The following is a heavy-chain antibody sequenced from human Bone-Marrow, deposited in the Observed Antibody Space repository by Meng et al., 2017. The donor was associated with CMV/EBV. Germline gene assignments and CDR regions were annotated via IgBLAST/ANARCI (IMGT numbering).Heavy chain of an antibody. CDR1: GFTFSSYA. V-gene: IGHV3-21*01. CDR2: ISSSSSYI. Sequence: GGSLRLSCAASGFTFSSYAMSWVRQAPGKGLEWVSSISSSSSYIYYADSVKGRFTISRDNAKNSLYLQMNSLRAEDTAVYYCARDWGSYCGGDCSPQREYYFDYWGQGTLVTVSS. D-gene: IGHD2-21*01. CDR3: ARDWGSYCGGDCSPQREYYFDY. J-gene: IGHJ4*02.